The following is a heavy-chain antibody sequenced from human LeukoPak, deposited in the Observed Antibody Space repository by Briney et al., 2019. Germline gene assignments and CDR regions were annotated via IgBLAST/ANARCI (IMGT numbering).Heavy chain of an antibody. V-gene: IGHV3-30*18. CDR2: ISHDGSHK. D-gene: IGHD5-24*01. Sequence: GGSLRLSCAASGFTVSSYGMHGVRQAPGKGLEWVAVISHDGSHKYYADSVKGRFTISRDNSKNTLYLQMNSLRAEDTAVYYCAKDRGWLQLGHDYWGQGTLVTVSS. CDR3: AKDRGWLQLGHDY. J-gene: IGHJ4*02. CDR1: GFTVSSYG.